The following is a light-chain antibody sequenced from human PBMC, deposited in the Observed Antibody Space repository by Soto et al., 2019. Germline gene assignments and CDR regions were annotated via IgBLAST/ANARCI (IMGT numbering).Light chain of an antibody. Sequence: DIQMTQSPSTLSASVGDRVTITCRASQSISAWLACYQQRPGKAPDLLIYDVSTLESGVPSRFSGSGSETEFTLTISSLQPNDSATYFCQQYKSLWTFGQGTKVEIK. J-gene: IGKJ1*01. CDR1: QSISAW. CDR3: QQYKSLWT. V-gene: IGKV1-5*01. CDR2: DVS.